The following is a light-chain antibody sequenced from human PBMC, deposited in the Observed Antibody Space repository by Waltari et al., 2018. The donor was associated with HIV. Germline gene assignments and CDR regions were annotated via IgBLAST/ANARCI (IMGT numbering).Light chain of an antibody. J-gene: IGLJ3*02. CDR1: SVRTYY. CDR2: GKN. CDR3: NSRDTTGHWF. Sequence: SSELAQDPAVSVALGQTVRITCQGDSVRTYYASWYQQKPGQAPVLVFYGKNNRPSGIPDRLSGSSSGDTASLTITGAQAEDEADYYCNSRDTTGHWFFGGGTKVTVL. V-gene: IGLV3-19*01.